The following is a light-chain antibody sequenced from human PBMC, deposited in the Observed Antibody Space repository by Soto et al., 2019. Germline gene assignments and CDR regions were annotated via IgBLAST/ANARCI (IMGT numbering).Light chain of an antibody. V-gene: IGKV3-15*01. Sequence: EIVMTQSPATLSMSPGDRATLSCRASQSVGSNLAWYQQKAGQAPRLLIYDVSTRATGVPVRFGGSGSGTEFTLTISSLQSEDFAVYYCQQYNNWPPWITFGQGTRLEIK. CDR1: QSVGSN. J-gene: IGKJ5*01. CDR2: DVS. CDR3: QQYNNWPPWIT.